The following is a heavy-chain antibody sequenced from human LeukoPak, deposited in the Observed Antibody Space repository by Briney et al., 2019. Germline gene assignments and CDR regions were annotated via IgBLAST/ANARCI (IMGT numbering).Heavy chain of an antibody. CDR2: INHSGST. CDR3: ARGYCSSTSCYTFGY. Sequence: WETLSLTCAVYGGSFSGYYWSWVRQPPGKGLEWIGEINHSGSTNYNPSLKSRVTISVDTSKNQFSLKLSSVTAADTAVYYCARGYCSSTSCYTFGYWGQGTLVTVSS. CDR1: GGSFSGYY. J-gene: IGHJ4*02. V-gene: IGHV4-34*01. D-gene: IGHD2-2*02.